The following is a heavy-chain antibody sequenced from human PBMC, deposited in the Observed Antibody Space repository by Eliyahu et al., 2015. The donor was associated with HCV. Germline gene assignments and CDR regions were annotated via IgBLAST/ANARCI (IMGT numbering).Heavy chain of an antibody. CDR3: ARDLPYGDGMDV. CDR1: GGXVXRXSYX. D-gene: IGHD3-10*01. CDR2: IYYSGST. Sequence: QVQLQESGPGLVKPSETLSLTCTVSGGXVXRXSYXWSWIRQPPRXGLEWIGYIYYSGSTNYXPSLKSRVTISVDTSKNQFSLKLSSVTAADTAVYYCARDLPYGDGMDVWGQGTTVTVSS. V-gene: IGHV4-61*01. J-gene: IGHJ6*02.